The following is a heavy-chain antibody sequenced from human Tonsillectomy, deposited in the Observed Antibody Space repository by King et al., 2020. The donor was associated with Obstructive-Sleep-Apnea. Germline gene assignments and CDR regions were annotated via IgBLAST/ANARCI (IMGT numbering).Heavy chain of an antibody. J-gene: IGHJ4*02. Sequence: QLVQSGAEVKKPGESLRISCKGSGYSFTSYWISWVRQMPGKGLEWMGRIDPSDSYTNYSPSFQGHVTISADKSISTAYLQWSSLKASDTAMYYCAREGAFASGYSYGYGLDYWGQGTLVTVSS. V-gene: IGHV5-10-1*01. CDR1: GYSFTSYW. CDR3: AREGAFASGYSYGYGLDY. CDR2: IDPSDSYT. D-gene: IGHD5-18*01.